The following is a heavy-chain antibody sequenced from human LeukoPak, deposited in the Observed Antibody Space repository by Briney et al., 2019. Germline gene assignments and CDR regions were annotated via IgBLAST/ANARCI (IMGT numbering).Heavy chain of an antibody. D-gene: IGHD3-22*01. Sequence: GESLRLSCSASGFTFSSYAMHWVRQAPGKGLEYVSAISSNGGSTYYADSVKGRFTISRDNSKNTLYLQMSSLRAEDTAVYYCVKVPLHYYDSSGYPDGGDYWGQGTLVTVSS. CDR1: GFTFSSYA. CDR3: VKVPLHYYDSSGYPDGGDY. CDR2: ISSNGGST. J-gene: IGHJ4*02. V-gene: IGHV3-64D*06.